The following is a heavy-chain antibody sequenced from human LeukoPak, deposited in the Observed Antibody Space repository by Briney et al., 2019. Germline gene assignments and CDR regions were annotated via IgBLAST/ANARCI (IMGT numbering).Heavy chain of an antibody. CDR2: IKPDNGGT. D-gene: IGHD2-2*01. V-gene: IGHV1-2*02. Sequence: ASVKVSCKASGYTFTGYYMHWVRQAPGQGLEWMGWIKPDNGGTKYARKFQGRVIMTRDTSISTAYVELSGLRSDDTAVYYCAREGPYCSGITCYGGKDSWGQGTLVTVSS. CDR1: GYTFTGYY. J-gene: IGHJ4*02. CDR3: AREGPYCSGITCYGGKDS.